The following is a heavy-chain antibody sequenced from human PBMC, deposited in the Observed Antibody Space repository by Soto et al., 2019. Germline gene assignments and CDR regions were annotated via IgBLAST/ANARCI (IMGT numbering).Heavy chain of an antibody. CDR1: GFPFSSYA. J-gene: IGHJ4*02. Sequence: GGSLRLSCAASGFPFSSYAMHWVRQAPGKGLEFVSAISINGDTTYYANSVKGRFTISRDDSKKTVYLQMGSLRVEDMAVYYCARDRLGITGSNDYWGQGTLVTVSS. D-gene: IGHD1-20*01. CDR2: ISINGDTT. V-gene: IGHV3-64*01. CDR3: ARDRLGITGSNDY.